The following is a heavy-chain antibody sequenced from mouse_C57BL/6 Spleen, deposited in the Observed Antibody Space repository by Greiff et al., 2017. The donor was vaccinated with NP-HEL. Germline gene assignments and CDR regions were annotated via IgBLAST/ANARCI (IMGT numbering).Heavy chain of an antibody. V-gene: IGHV1-55*01. Sequence: QVQLKQPGAELVKPGASVKMSCKASGYTFTSYWITWVKQRPGQGLEWIGDIYPGSGSTNYNEKFKSKATLTVDTSSSTAYMQLSSLTSEDSAVYYCARSEGYDDAMDYWGQGTSVTVSS. J-gene: IGHJ4*01. CDR2: IYPGSGST. CDR1: GYTFTSYW. CDR3: ARSEGYDDAMDY. D-gene: IGHD2-2*01.